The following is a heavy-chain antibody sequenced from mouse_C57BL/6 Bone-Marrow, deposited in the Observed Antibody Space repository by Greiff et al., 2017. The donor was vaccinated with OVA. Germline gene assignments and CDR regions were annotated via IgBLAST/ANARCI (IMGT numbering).Heavy chain of an antibody. V-gene: IGHV1-81*01. J-gene: IGHJ2*01. CDR3: VYYDYDGYYFDY. CDR2: IYPRSGNT. CDR1: GYTFTSYG. D-gene: IGHD2-4*01. Sequence: VKLMESGAELARPGASVKLSCKASGYTFTSYGISWVKQRTGQGLEWIGEIYPRSGNTYYNEKFKGKATLTADKSSSTAYMELRSLTSEDSAVYFCVYYDYDGYYFDYWGQGTTLTVSS.